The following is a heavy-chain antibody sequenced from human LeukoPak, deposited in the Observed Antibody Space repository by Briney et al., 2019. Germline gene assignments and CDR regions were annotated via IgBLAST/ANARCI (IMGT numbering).Heavy chain of an antibody. CDR3: ARGGGIRKNWFDP. D-gene: IGHD1-14*01. Sequence: ASVKVSCKASGYTFTGYYMHWVRQAPGQGLEWMGWINPNSGGTNYAQKFQGRVTMTRDTSISTAYMELSRPRSDDTAVYYCARGGGIRKNWFDPWGQGTLVTVSS. V-gene: IGHV1-2*02. J-gene: IGHJ5*02. CDR1: GYTFTGYY. CDR2: INPNSGGT.